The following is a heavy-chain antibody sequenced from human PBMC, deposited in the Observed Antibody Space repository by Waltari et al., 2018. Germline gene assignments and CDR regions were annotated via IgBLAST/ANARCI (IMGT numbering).Heavy chain of an antibody. V-gene: IGHV4-39*01. CDR1: GGSISSSSYY. CDR3: ARQAGSFYDILTGYYPSGGMDV. J-gene: IGHJ6*02. CDR2: IYYSGST. Sequence: VQLQESGPGLVKPSETLSLTCTVSGGSISSSSYYWGWIRQPPGKGLEWIGRIYYSGSTYYNPSLKSRGTISVDTSKNQFSLKLSSVTAADTAVYYCARQAGSFYDILTGYYPSGGMDVWGQGTTVTVSS. D-gene: IGHD3-9*01.